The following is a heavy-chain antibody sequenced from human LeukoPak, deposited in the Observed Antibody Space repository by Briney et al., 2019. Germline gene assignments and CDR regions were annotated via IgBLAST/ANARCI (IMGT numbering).Heavy chain of an antibody. V-gene: IGHV4-59*12. CDR3: AREDAPGDWFDP. J-gene: IGHJ5*02. CDR2: IYYSGST. D-gene: IGHD2-8*01. CDR1: GGSIRSYF. Sequence: SETLSLTCTVSGGSIRSYFWSWIRQPPGKGLEWIGYIYYSGSTYYNPSLKSRVTISVDTSKNQFSLKLSSVTAADTAVYYCAREDAPGDWFDPWGQGTLVTVSS.